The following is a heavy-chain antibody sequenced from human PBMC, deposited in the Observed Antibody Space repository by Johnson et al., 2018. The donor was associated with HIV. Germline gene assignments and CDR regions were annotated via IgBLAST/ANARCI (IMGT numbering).Heavy chain of an antibody. J-gene: IGHJ3*01. D-gene: IGHD4-11*01. Sequence: VQLVESGGGVVQPGGSLRVSCAASGFTFSNAWMNWVRQAPGKGLAWVGRIRSKTDGGTPEYAAPVKARFTISRDDSKNTLYLQMNSLKTEDTAVYYCSTDVTDTVTTYYNAFDVWGQGTMVTVSS. V-gene: IGHV3-15*01. CDR1: GFTFSNAW. CDR3: STDVTDTVTTYYNAFDV. CDR2: IRSKTDGGTP.